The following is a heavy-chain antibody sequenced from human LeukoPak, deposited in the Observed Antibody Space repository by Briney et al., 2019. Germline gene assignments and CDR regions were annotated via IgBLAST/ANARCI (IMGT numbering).Heavy chain of an antibody. CDR2: INPNSGGA. CDR1: GYTFTGYY. J-gene: IGHJ4*02. CDR3: ARDRRYYDILTGYYWFGWDY. D-gene: IGHD3-9*01. V-gene: IGHV1-2*04. Sequence: ASVKVSCKASGYTFTGYYMHWVRQAPGQGLEWMGWINPNSGGANYAQKFQGWVTMTRDTSISTAYMELSRLRSDDTAVYYCARDRRYYDILTGYYWFGWDYWGQGTLVTVSS.